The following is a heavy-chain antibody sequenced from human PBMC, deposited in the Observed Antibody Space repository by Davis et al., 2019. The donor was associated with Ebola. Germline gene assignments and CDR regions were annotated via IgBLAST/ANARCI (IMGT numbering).Heavy chain of an antibody. D-gene: IGHD5-12*01. CDR2: IYNSGNT. CDR3: ARVGYTWALDV. CDR1: GGSISSGGYY. J-gene: IGHJ6*02. V-gene: IGHV4-31*03. Sequence: PSETLSLTCSVSGGSISSGGYYWSWIRQHPGKGLEWIGYIYNSGNTYYSPSLKSRVTISVDMSKNQFSLTLTSVTAADTAVYYCARVGYTWALDVWGQGTTVTVSS.